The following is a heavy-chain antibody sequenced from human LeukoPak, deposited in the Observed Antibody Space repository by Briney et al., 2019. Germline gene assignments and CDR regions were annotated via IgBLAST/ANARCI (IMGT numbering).Heavy chain of an antibody. Sequence: SQTLSLTCAISGDSVSSNSAAWNWIRQSPSRGLEWLGRTYYRSKWYNDYAVSVKSRITINPDTSKNQFSLQLNSVTPEDTAVYYCARARPSLPMVRGVAYYYYMDVWGKGTTVTVSS. CDR1: GDSVSSNSAA. CDR3: ARARPSLPMVRGVAYYYYMDV. D-gene: IGHD3-10*01. J-gene: IGHJ6*03. V-gene: IGHV6-1*01. CDR2: TYYRSKWYN.